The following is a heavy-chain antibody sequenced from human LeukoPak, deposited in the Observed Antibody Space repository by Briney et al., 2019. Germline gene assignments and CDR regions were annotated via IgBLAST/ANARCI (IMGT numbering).Heavy chain of an antibody. CDR1: GYTFTSYY. D-gene: IGHD3-10*01. V-gene: IGHV1-46*01. J-gene: IGHJ4*02. CDR3: ARDRGTSGTGEAGYYFDY. Sequence: GASVKVSCKASGYTFTSYYMHWVRQAPGQELEWMGIINPSGGSTSYAQKFQGRVTMTRDTSTSTVYMELSSLRSEDTAVYYCARDRGTSGTGEAGYYFDYWGQGTLVTVSS. CDR2: INPSGGST.